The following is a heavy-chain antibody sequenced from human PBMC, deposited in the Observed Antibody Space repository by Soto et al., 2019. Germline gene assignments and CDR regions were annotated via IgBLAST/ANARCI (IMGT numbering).Heavy chain of an antibody. Sequence: SETLSLTCAVYGGSFSGYYWSWIRQPPGKGLEWIEEINHSGSTNYNPSLKSRVTISVDTSKNQFSVKLGSVTAADTAVYYCARGTRYIWGSYRRTENFDYWGQGTLVTVSS. CDR2: INHSGST. J-gene: IGHJ4*02. V-gene: IGHV4-34*01. D-gene: IGHD3-16*02. CDR3: ARGTRYIWGSYRRTENFDY. CDR1: GGSFSGYY.